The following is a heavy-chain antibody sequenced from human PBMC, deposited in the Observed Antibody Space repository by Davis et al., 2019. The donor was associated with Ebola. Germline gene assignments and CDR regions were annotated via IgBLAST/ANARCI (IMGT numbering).Heavy chain of an antibody. V-gene: IGHV3-64D*08. Sequence: GESLKISCSASGFTFSSYAMHWVRQAPGKGLEYVSAISRNGGSTYYADSVKGRFTISRDNSKNTLYLQMSSLRAEDTAVYYCVKDHSNYYDSSGYFYWGQGTLVTVSS. J-gene: IGHJ4*02. D-gene: IGHD3-22*01. CDR2: ISRNGGST. CDR1: GFTFSSYA. CDR3: VKDHSNYYDSSGYFY.